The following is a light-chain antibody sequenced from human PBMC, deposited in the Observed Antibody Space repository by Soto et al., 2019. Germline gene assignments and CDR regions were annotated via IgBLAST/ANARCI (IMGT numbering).Light chain of an antibody. CDR3: QQFHTYPWT. CDR2: TAS. Sequence: DIQLTQSPSLLSASTGDRVTITCRASQGITNYLAWYQQKPGKAPKPLIYTASTLQSGVPSRFSGSGAGAEFTLTITGLQPEDFATYFCQQFHTYPWTFGQGTKVDIK. J-gene: IGKJ1*01. CDR1: QGITNY. V-gene: IGKV1-9*01.